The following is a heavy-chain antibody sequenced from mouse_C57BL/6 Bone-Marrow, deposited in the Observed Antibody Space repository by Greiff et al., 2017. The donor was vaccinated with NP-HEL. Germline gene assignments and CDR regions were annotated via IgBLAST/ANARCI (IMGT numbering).Heavy chain of an antibody. J-gene: IGHJ4*01. V-gene: IGHV1-82*01. CDR3: ARSVYYDYPYYDAMDY. CDR2: IYPGDGDT. D-gene: IGHD2-4*01. Sequence: VQLQQSGPELVKPGASVKISCKASGYAFSSSWMNWVKQRPGKGLEWIGRIYPGDGDTNYNGKFKGKATLTADKSSSTAYMQLSSLTSEDSAVYFCARSVYYDYPYYDAMDYWGQGTSVTVSS. CDR1: GYAFSSSW.